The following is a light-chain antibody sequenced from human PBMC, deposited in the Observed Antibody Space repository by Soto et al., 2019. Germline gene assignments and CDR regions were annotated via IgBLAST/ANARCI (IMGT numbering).Light chain of an antibody. Sequence: QSVLTQPPSASGTPGQTIAISCSGGSSNIGSHTVNWYQQLPGTAPRLLIYSNTQRPSGVPDHFSGSKSGTSASLAISGRQSEYEGDYYCAAWDDSLNGVVFGGGTKVTVL. CDR2: SNT. V-gene: IGLV1-44*01. J-gene: IGLJ2*01. CDR1: SSNIGSHT. CDR3: AAWDDSLNGVV.